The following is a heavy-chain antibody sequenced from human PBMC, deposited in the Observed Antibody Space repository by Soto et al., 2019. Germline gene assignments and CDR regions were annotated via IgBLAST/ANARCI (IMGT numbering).Heavy chain of an antibody. Sequence: SETLSLTCAVYGGSFSGYYWSWIRQPPGKGLEWIGEINHSGSTNYNPSLKSRVTISVDTSKNQFSLKLSSVTAADTAVYYCASVARIVGLWLFDYWGQGTLVTVSS. CDR2: INHSGST. CDR3: ASVARIVGLWLFDY. V-gene: IGHV4-34*01. J-gene: IGHJ4*02. CDR1: GGSFSGYY. D-gene: IGHD3-22*01.